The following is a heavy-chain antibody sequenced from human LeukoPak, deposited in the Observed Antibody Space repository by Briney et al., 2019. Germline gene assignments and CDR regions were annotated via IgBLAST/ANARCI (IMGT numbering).Heavy chain of an antibody. D-gene: IGHD1-1*01. CDR2: IYYSGST. CDR3: ARGGYGRRYYFDY. J-gene: IGHJ4*02. CDR1: GGSISSYY. Sequence: PSETLSLTCTVSGGSISSYYWSWIRQPPGKGLEWIGYIYYSGSTNYNPSLKSRVTISVDTSKNQFSLKLSSVTAADTAVYYCARGGYGRRYYFDYWGQGTLVTVSS. V-gene: IGHV4-59*12.